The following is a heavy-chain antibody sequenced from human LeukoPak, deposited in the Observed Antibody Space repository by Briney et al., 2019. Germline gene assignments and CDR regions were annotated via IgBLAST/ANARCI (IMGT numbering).Heavy chain of an antibody. V-gene: IGHV4-38-2*02. Sequence: PSETLSLTCTVSSYSISSGYYWGWIRQPPGQGLEWIGSIYHSGSTYYNPSLKSRVTISVDTSKNQFSLKLSSVTAADTAVYYCARAGVPAAIDYWGQGTLVTVSS. CDR2: IYHSGST. D-gene: IGHD2-2*01. J-gene: IGHJ4*02. CDR1: SYSISSGYY. CDR3: ARAGVPAAIDY.